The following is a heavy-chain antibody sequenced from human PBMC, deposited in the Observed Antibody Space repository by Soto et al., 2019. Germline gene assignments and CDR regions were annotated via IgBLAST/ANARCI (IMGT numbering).Heavy chain of an antibody. J-gene: IGHJ4*02. D-gene: IGHD3-10*01. CDR3: AREAEEGSVFTAARGILSY. V-gene: IGHV3-30*09. CDR1: GFAFSSYA. CDR2: VSYDGSHK. Sequence: QVQLVESGGGVVHPGGTLTLSCAATGFAFSSYAMHWVRQAPGKGLEWLTLVSYDGSHKYYAESVRGRVGISRDDAKSTLYLQMGSLRDEDTAVYYCAREAEEGSVFTAARGILSYWGQGTRVTVSS.